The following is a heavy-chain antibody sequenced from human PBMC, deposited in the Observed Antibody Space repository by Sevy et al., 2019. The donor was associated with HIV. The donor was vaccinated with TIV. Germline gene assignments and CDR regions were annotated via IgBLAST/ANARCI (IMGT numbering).Heavy chain of an antibody. CDR3: TRVEGATDWGMDV. Sequence: GGSLRLSCAASGFTFSNAWMSWVRQAPGKGLEWVSFIRSKAYGGTTQYAASVKGRFTISRDDSKSIAYLQMNSLRTEDTAVYYCTRVEGATDWGMDVWGQGTTVTVSS. CDR2: IRSKAYGGTT. D-gene: IGHD1-26*01. J-gene: IGHJ6*02. CDR1: GFTFSNAW. V-gene: IGHV3-49*04.